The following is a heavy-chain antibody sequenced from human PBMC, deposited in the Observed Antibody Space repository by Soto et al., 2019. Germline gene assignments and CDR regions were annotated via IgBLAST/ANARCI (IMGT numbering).Heavy chain of an antibody. CDR3: ARVGEVATILVY. V-gene: IGHV1-3*01. J-gene: IGHJ4*02. D-gene: IGHD5-12*01. Sequence: GASVKVSCKASGYTFTSYAMHWVRQAPGQRLEWMGWINAGNGNTKYSQKFQGRVTITRDTSASTAYMELSSLRSEDTAVYYCARVGEVATILVYWGQGTLVTVSS. CDR2: INAGNGNT. CDR1: GYTFTSYA.